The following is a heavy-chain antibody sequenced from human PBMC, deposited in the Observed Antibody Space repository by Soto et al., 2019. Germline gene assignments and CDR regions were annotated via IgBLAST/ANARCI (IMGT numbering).Heavy chain of an antibody. D-gene: IGHD5-12*01. V-gene: IGHV3-9*01. J-gene: IGHJ5*02. Sequence: SLRRSGTASGCTFDDYAMHWVRQAPGKGLEWVSGISWNSGSIGYADSVKVRFTISRDNAKNSLYLQMNSLRAEDTALYYCAKDTASGYPSKNWFDPSGQGNLVTV. CDR1: GCTFDDYA. CDR3: AKDTASGYPSKNWFDP. CDR2: ISWNSGSI.